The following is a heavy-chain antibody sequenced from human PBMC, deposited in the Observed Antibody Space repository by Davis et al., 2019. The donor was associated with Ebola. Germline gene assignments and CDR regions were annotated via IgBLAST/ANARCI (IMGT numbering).Heavy chain of an antibody. Sequence: LSLTCAASGFTFSSYAMSWVRQAPGKGLEWVSGIGASGTSTSYADSVKGRFAISRDNSKNTVYLQMNSLRAEDSAIYYCAKTSYCTSTTCVPDYWGQGTLVTVSS. CDR3: AKTSYCTSTTCVPDY. CDR2: IGASGTST. CDR1: GFTFSSYA. V-gene: IGHV3-23*01. D-gene: IGHD2-2*01. J-gene: IGHJ4*02.